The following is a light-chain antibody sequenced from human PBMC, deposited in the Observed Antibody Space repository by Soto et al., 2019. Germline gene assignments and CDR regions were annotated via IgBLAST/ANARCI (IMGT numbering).Light chain of an antibody. CDR2: GAS. CDR3: QQYGSSPLFS. J-gene: IGKJ3*01. CDR1: QSVSSSY. Sequence: EIVLTQSPGTLSLSPGERATLSCRASQSVSSSYLAWYQQKPGQAPRLLIYGASSRATGIPDRLSGSGSGTDFTRTSSSLEPEHFAVYSCQQYGSSPLFSFGPAAKVDIK. V-gene: IGKV3-20*01.